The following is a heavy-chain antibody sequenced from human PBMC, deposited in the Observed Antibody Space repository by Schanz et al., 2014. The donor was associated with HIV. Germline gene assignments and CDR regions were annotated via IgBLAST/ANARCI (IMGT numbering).Heavy chain of an antibody. CDR1: GFTFSDYY. Sequence: QVRLVESGGGVVQPGRSLRLSCAGSGFTFSDYYVTWIRQAPGKGLEWVSYISSSGSTIHYADSVKGQFTISRDISKNTLYLQMNSLRAEDTAVYYCAKEEQQLGGVGGYHFDYWGQGTLVTVSS. V-gene: IGHV3-11*04. CDR2: ISSSGSTI. D-gene: IGHD6-13*01. J-gene: IGHJ4*02. CDR3: AKEEQQLGGVGGYHFDY.